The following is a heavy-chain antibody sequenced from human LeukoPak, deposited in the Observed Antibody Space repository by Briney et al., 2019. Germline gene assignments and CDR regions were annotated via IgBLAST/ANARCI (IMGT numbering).Heavy chain of an antibody. V-gene: IGHV3-30*19. J-gene: IGHJ4*02. CDR2: ISYDGSIK. CDR1: GFTFSSFG. CDR3: ARADGFYYFDY. D-gene: IGHD3-10*01. Sequence: GGSLRLSCAASGFTFSSFGMHWVRQAPGKGLEWVAFISYDGSIKYYADSVKGRFTISRDDSKNTLYLQMSGLRTEDTAVYYCARADGFYYFDYWGQGTLVTVSS.